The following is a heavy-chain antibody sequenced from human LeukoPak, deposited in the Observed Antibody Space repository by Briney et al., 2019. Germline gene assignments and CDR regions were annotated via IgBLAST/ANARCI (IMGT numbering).Heavy chain of an antibody. D-gene: IGHD1-26*01. V-gene: IGHV4-34*01. CDR2: INHSGST. J-gene: IGHJ4*02. CDR1: GGSFSGYY. Sequence: SETLSLTCAVYGGSFSGYYWSRIRQPPGKGLEWIGEINHSGSTNYNPSLKSRVTISVDTSKNQFSLKLSSVTAADTAVYYCARGAPRMRYSGSYGYWGQGTLVTVSS. CDR3: ARGAPRMRYSGSYGY.